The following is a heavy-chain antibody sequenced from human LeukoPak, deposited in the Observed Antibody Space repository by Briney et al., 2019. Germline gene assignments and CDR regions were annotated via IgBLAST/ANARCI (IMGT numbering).Heavy chain of an antibody. V-gene: IGHV4-59*01. CDR2: IYYSGST. CDR1: GGSISSYY. Sequence: SETLSLTCTDSGGSISSYYWSWIRQPPGKGLEWIGYIYYSGSTNYNPSLKSRVTISVDTSKNQFSLKLSSVTAADTAVYYCARLWSGYYTDYYYYYGMDVWGQGTTVTVSS. CDR3: ARLWSGYYTDYYYYYGMDV. J-gene: IGHJ6*02. D-gene: IGHD3-3*01.